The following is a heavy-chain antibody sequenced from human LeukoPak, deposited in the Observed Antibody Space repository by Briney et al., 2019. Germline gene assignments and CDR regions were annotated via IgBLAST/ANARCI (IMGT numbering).Heavy chain of an antibody. CDR1: GFTFSSYA. J-gene: IGHJ6*03. CDR2: ISSNGDST. CDR3: ARRGNGGNSDYFYMDV. V-gene: IGHV3-64*02. Sequence: GGSLRLSCATSGFTFSSYAMHWVRQAPGKGLEYVSAISSNGDSTYYADSVKGRFTISRDNSKNTLYLQMGSLRAEDMAVYYCARRGNGGNSDYFYMDVWGKGTTVTVSS. D-gene: IGHD4-23*01.